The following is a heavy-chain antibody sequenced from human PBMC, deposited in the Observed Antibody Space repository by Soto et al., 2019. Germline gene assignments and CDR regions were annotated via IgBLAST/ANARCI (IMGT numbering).Heavy chain of an antibody. D-gene: IGHD7-27*01. J-gene: IGHJ5*02. CDR1: GASVSSGDYY. CDR2: IYSSGNT. V-gene: IGHV4-30-4*01. CDR3: ARRVTGGGERFDP. Sequence: QVQLQVSGPGLVEPSQTLSLTCTVSGASVSSGDYYWTWIRQPPGKDLEWIGYIYSSGNTNYNPSLRSRVPMSKDTSKNQFSLKLSSVTAADTAVYYCARRVTGGGERFDPWGLGTLVTVSS.